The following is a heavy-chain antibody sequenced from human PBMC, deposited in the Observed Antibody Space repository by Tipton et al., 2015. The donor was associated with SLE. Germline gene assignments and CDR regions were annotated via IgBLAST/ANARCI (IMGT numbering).Heavy chain of an antibody. Sequence: TLSLTCTVSGASISSCYWNWIPQPPGKGLEWIGYIYYSGSTNYNPSLKSRVTISIDTSKIQFSLKLSSVTAADTAVYYCARGEAIAVAGKSAFDIWGQGTMVTVSS. CDR3: ARGEAIAVAGKSAFDI. J-gene: IGHJ3*02. CDR1: GASISSCY. D-gene: IGHD6-19*01. CDR2: IYYSGST. V-gene: IGHV4-59*08.